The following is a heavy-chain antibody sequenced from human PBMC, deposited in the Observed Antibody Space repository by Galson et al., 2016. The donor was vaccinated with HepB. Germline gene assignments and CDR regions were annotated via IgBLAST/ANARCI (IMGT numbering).Heavy chain of an antibody. Sequence: SETLSLTCSVSGGSISSSNHYWGWIRQSPGKGLEWIGSIYYSGNSYYNPSLKSRVSISVDTSKKQFSLRLSSVTAADTAVYYCARLGYNSRGYQAYYYYYAMDVWGQGTTVIVPS. CDR1: GGSISSSNHY. CDR3: ARLGYNSRGYQAYYYYYAMDV. V-gene: IGHV4-39*01. CDR2: IYYSGNS. J-gene: IGHJ6*02. D-gene: IGHD5-12*01.